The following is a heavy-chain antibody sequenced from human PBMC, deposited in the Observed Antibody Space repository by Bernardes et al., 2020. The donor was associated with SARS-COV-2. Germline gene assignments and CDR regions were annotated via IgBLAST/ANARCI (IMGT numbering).Heavy chain of an antibody. Sequence: SETLSLTCAVYGGSFSGYYWSWIRQPPGKGLEWIGEINHSGSTNYNPSLKSRVTISVDTSKNQFSLKLSSVTAADTAVYYCARGETVVPWYYYYGMDVWGQGTTVTVSS. CDR3: ARGETVVPWYYYYGMDV. D-gene: IGHD2-15*01. V-gene: IGHV4-34*01. CDR1: GGSFSGYY. CDR2: INHSGST. J-gene: IGHJ6*02.